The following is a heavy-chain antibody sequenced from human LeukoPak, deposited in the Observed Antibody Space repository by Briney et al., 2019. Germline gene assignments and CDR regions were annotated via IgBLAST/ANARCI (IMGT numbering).Heavy chain of an antibody. V-gene: IGHV4-4*07. CDR1: GGSISSYY. D-gene: IGHD6-13*01. Sequence: SETLSLTCTVSGGSISSYYWSWIRQPAGKGLEWIGRIYTSGSTNYNPSLKSRVTTSVDTSKNQFSLKLSSVTAADTAVYYCARDRRGWYSSSWYGIDYWGQGTLVTVSS. J-gene: IGHJ4*02. CDR3: ARDRRGWYSSSWYGIDY. CDR2: IYTSGST.